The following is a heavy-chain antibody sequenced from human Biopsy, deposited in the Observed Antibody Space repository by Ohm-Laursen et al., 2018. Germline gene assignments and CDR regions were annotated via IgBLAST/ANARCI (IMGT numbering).Heavy chain of an antibody. CDR3: AGGAAKGNPYDH. CDR1: GGTFSSYV. Sequence: SVKISCKASGGTFSSYVISWVRQAPGQGLEWMGRIIPTFDTPTYAPDFQGRVTFTADKSTGTAHLDLRSLRSEDTAVYYCAGGAAKGNPYDHWGQGTLVTVSS. D-gene: IGHD3-10*01. J-gene: IGHJ5*02. V-gene: IGHV1-69*06. CDR2: IIPTFDTP.